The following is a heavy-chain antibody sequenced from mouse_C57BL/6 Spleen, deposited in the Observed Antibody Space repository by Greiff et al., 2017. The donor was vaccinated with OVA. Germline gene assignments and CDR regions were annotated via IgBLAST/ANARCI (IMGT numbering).Heavy chain of an antibody. J-gene: IGHJ2*01. CDR1: GYTFTDYN. V-gene: IGHV1-22*01. Sequence: LMKPGASVKMSCKASGYTFTDYNMHWVKQSHGKSLEWIGYINPNNGGTSYNQKFKGKATLTVNKSSSTAYMELRSLTSEDSAVYYCARFITTVVANFDYWGQGTTLTVSS. CDR3: ARFITTVVANFDY. CDR2: INPNNGGT. D-gene: IGHD1-1*01.